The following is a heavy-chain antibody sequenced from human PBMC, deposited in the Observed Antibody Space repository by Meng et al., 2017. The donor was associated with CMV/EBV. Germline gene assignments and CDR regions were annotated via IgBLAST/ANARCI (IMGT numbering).Heavy chain of an antibody. J-gene: IGHJ5*02. D-gene: IGHD3-22*01. Sequence: ASVKVSCKAFAYTFTGYYLHWVRQAPGQGLEWMGWINANSGGTNYAQKFQGRVTMTRDTAIGTAYMSVSRLRSDDTAVYYCARGSYYYDSSGPFDPWGQGTLVTVSS. CDR2: INANSGGT. CDR1: AYTFTGYY. CDR3: ARGSYYYDSSGPFDP. V-gene: IGHV1-2*02.